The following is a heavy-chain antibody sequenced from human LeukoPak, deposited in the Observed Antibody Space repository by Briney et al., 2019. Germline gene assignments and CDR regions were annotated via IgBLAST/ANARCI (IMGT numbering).Heavy chain of an antibody. Sequence: GGSRRFSCAASGVTFSSYWMAWVRQAPGKGLEWVANIKQDGSEKHYVDSVKGRFTISRDNAKNSLYLQMNSLRAEDTAVYYCARCHYGLDVWGQGSTVTVSS. V-gene: IGHV3-7*05. J-gene: IGHJ6*02. CDR3: ARCHYGLDV. CDR2: IKQDGSEK. CDR1: GVTFSSYW.